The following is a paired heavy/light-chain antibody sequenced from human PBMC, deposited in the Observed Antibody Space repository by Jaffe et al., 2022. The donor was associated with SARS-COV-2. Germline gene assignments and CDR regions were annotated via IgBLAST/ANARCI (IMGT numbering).Heavy chain of an antibody. Sequence: QITLKESGPTLVKPTQTLTLTCTFSGFSLNSRGAGVAWLRQSPGKAPEWLTLLYWDDDERYSPPLRGRLSIMKDSSKNQVVLRMTDMDPVDTATYFCAHLISGSGHEHFDYWGQGTLVSVSS. CDR3: AHLISGSGHEHFDY. CDR1: GFSLNSRGAG. V-gene: IGHV2-5*02. CDR2: LYWDDDE. D-gene: IGHD3-10*01. J-gene: IGHJ4*02.
Light chain of an antibody. Sequence: DIQMTQSPSSLSASVGDTVTITCRASQNINKYLNWYQQRPGKAPNVLIYSASTLQGGVPSRFSGSGSGTDFTLIITSLQPEDFATYYCQQSYKTPLTFGQGTKVEFK. J-gene: IGKJ1*01. CDR3: QQSYKTPLT. CDR1: QNINKY. V-gene: IGKV1-39*01. CDR2: SAS.